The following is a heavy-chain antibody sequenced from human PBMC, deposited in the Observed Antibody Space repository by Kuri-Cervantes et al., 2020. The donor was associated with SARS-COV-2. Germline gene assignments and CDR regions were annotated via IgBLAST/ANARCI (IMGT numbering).Heavy chain of an antibody. J-gene: IGHJ3*02. Sequence: GGSLRLSCAASGFTFSTYTMHWVRQAPGKGLEWVAVTTDDGTNKYYADSVKGRFTISRDNSKNTLYSQMNSLRTEDTAAYYCARRESWKGDFDIWGQGTMVTVSS. CDR1: GFTFSTYT. CDR3: ARRESWKGDFDI. D-gene: IGHD1-1*01. CDR2: TTDDGTNK. V-gene: IGHV3-30-3*01.